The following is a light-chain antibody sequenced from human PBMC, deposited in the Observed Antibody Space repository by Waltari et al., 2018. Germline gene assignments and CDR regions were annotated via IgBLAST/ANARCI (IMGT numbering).Light chain of an antibody. CDR2: RDT. CDR3: QTWDNGMV. V-gene: IGLV3-1*01. J-gene: IGLJ3*02. CDR1: QLGAHY. Sequence: SYEVTQPPSVSVSPGQTASVTCFGNQLGAHYISWYQLKSGQSPVLVMYRDTERPAGFPERFSGSNSGNTATLTISGTQAMDEADYYCQTWDNGMVFGGGTRLAVL.